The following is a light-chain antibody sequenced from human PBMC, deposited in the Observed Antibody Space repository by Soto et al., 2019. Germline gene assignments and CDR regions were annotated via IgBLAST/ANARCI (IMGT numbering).Light chain of an antibody. CDR1: QSVSSN. CDR2: GAS. CDR3: QQYNSWPPYT. J-gene: IGKJ2*01. Sequence: EIVMTQSPATLSVSPGERATLSCRASQSVSSNLAWYQQKPGQAPRLLIYGASTRATGIPDRFSGSGSGTEFTLTISSLQPEDFAVYYCQQYNSWPPYTFGQGTKLEIK. V-gene: IGKV3-15*01.